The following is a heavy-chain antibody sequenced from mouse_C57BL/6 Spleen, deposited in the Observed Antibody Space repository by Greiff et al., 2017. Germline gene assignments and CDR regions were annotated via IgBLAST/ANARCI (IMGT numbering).Heavy chain of an antibody. CDR2: ILPGSGST. CDR1: GYTFTGYW. D-gene: IGHD2-4*01. V-gene: IGHV1-9*01. CDR3: AKRRDYDYDDEPYYAMDY. J-gene: IGHJ4*01. Sequence: VQLQQSGAELMKPGASVKLSCKATGYTFTGYWIEWVKQRPGHGLEWIGEILPGSGSTNYNEKFKGKATFTADTSSNTAYMQLSSLTTEDSAIYYCAKRRDYDYDDEPYYAMDYWGQGTSVTVSS.